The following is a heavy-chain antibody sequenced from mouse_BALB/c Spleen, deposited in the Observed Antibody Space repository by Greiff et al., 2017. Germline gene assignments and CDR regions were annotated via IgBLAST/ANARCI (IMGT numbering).Heavy chain of an antibody. Sequence: DVQLQESGPGLVKPSQSLSLTCSVTGYSITSGYYWNWIRQFPGNKLEWMGYISYDGSNNYNPSLKNRISITRDTSKNQFFLKLNSVTTEDTATYYCARNYGNYAWFAYWGQGTLVTVSA. CDR2: ISYDGSN. J-gene: IGHJ3*01. D-gene: IGHD2-1*01. CDR1: GYSITSGYY. V-gene: IGHV3-6*02. CDR3: ARNYGNYAWFAY.